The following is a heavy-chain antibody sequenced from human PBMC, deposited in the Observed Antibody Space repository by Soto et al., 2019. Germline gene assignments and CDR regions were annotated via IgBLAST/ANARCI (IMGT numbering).Heavy chain of an antibody. D-gene: IGHD3-3*02. Sequence: GGSLRLSCAASGFPFSSYEMNWVRPSPGKGLEGISYISSSGNTIYYADSVKGRFTISRNNAKNSLFLQRKSLRDEDAAVYYCAISPFLECIWGRGTLVTVSS. CDR2: ISSSGNTI. CDR1: GFPFSSYE. J-gene: IGHJ4*02. V-gene: IGHV3-48*03. CDR3: AISPFLECI.